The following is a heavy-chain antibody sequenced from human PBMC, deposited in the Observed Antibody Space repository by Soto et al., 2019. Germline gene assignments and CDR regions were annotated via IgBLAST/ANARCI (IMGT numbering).Heavy chain of an antibody. Sequence: QITLKESGPTLVKPTQTLTLTCTFSGFSLSTTGVGVNWIRQPPGKALEWLALIYWDDDKRYSPSLKNRLTITKDTSKIRVVLTMTNMDPVDTATDYCPHSPPPTVTTSAEYFQHWGQGPLVTVSS. CDR3: PHSPPPTVTTSAEYFQH. CDR1: GFSLSTTGVG. CDR2: IYWDDDK. V-gene: IGHV2-5*02. J-gene: IGHJ1*01. D-gene: IGHD4-17*01.